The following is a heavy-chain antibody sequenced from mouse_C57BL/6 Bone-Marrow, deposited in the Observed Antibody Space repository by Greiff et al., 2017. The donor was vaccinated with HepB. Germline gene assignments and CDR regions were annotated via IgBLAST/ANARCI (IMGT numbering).Heavy chain of an antibody. J-gene: IGHJ2*01. D-gene: IGHD2-13*01. CDR3: ARRGLGDY. CDR2: ISSGGSYT. CDR1: GFTFSSYG. Sequence: EVQLVESGGDLVKPGGSLKLSCAASGFTFSSYGMSWVRQTPDKRLEWVATISSGGSYTYYPDSVKGRFTISRDNAKNTLYLQMSSLKSEDTAMYYCARRGLGDYWGQGTTLTVSS. V-gene: IGHV5-6*01.